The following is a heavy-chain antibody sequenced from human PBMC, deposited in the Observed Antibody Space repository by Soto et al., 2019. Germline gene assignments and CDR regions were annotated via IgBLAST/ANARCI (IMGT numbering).Heavy chain of an antibody. D-gene: IGHD2-2*01. CDR1: GYTLSNYG. CDR2: ISLYSDGT. Sequence: ASVKVSCKTSGYTLSNYGITWVRQAPGQPLEWLGWISLYSDGTNYAQKFQGRVSMTTDTSTTTAYMELRSLRSDDTAVYYCARVVPGAEAWFGPWGQGTLVTVSS. CDR3: ARVVPGAEAWFGP. J-gene: IGHJ5*02. V-gene: IGHV1-18*01.